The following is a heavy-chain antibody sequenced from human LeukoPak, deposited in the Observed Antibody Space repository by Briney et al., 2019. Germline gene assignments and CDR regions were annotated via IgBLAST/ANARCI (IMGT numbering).Heavy chain of an antibody. V-gene: IGHV3-15*01. CDR3: TTGGSGWYVGY. Sequence: GGSLRLSCAASGFTFSNAWMTWVRQAPGKGLEWVGRIKSKTDGGTTDYAAPVKGRFTISRDDSKNTPYLQMNSLKTEDTALYYCTTGGSGWYVGYWGQGTLVTVSS. J-gene: IGHJ4*02. D-gene: IGHD6-19*01. CDR1: GFTFSNAW. CDR2: IKSKTDGGTT.